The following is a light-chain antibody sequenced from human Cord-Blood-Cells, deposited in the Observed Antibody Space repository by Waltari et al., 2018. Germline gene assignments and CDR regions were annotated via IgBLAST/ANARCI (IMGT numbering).Light chain of an antibody. CDR3: QQSYSTLMYS. CDR1: QSISSY. J-gene: IGKJ2*03. Sequence: DIQMTQSPSSLSASVGDSVTFTCRASQSISSYLNWYQQKPGKAPKLLIYAASSLQSGVPSRFSGSGSGTDFTLTISSLQPEDFATYYCQQSYSTLMYSFGQGTKLEIK. V-gene: IGKV1-39*01. CDR2: AAS.